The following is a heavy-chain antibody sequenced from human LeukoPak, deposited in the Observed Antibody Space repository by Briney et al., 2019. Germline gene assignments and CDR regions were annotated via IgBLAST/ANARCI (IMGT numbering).Heavy chain of an antibody. V-gene: IGHV3-15*01. J-gene: IGHJ4*02. CDR1: GFTFNNAW. CDR2: IKSKTDGGTT. Sequence: GGSLRLSCAASGFTFNNAWMSWVRQAPGKGLEWVGRIKSKTDGGTTAYAPPVKGRFTFSRDDSKNTLYLQMNSLKTEDTAVYYCTTDGVGVEGATYDNWGQGTLVSVSS. CDR3: TTDGVGVEGATYDN. D-gene: IGHD1-26*01.